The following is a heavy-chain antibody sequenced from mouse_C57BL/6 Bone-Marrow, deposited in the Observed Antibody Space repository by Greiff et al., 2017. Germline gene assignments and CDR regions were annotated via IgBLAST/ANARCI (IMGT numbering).Heavy chain of an antibody. CDR1: GYTFTSYW. Sequence: QVQLQQPGAELVKPGASVKMSCKASGYTFTSYWITWVKQRPGQGLEWIGDIYPGSGSTKYNEKFKSKATLTVDTSSSTAYMQLSSLTSEGSAIYYCARGRNCYGSSYPYYAMDYWGQGTSVTVSA. V-gene: IGHV1-55*01. CDR3: ARGRNCYGSSYPYYAMDY. J-gene: IGHJ4*01. CDR2: IYPGSGST. D-gene: IGHD1-1*01.